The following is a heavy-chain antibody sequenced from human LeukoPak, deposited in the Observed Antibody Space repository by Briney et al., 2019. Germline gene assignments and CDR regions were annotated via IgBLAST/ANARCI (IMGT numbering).Heavy chain of an antibody. Sequence: GGSLRLSCAASGFTFSSYAMSWVRQAPGKGLEWVSAISGSGGSTYYADSVKGRFTISRDNSKNTLYLQMNSLRAEDTAVYYCVKDPPPPYRISTPADFDYWGQGTLVTVSS. CDR3: VKDPPPPYRISTPADFDY. J-gene: IGHJ4*02. CDR2: ISGSGGST. D-gene: IGHD2-15*01. V-gene: IGHV3-23*01. CDR1: GFTFSSYA.